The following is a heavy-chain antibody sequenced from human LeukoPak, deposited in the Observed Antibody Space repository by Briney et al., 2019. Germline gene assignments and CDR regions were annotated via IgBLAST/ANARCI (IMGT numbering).Heavy chain of an antibody. CDR2: ISYDGSNK. Sequence: GGSLRLSCAASGFTFSSYAMHWVRQAPGKGLEWVAVISYDGSNKYYADSVKGRFTISRDNSKNTLYLQMNSLRAEDTAVYYCARGGGLRVPYYFDYWGQGTLVTVSS. V-gene: IGHV3-30-3*01. D-gene: IGHD5-12*01. CDR1: GFTFSSYA. CDR3: ARGGGLRVPYYFDY. J-gene: IGHJ4*02.